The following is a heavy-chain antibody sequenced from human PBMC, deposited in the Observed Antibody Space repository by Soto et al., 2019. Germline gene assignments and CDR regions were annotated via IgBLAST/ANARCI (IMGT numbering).Heavy chain of an antibody. CDR1: GYTFTSYG. CDR3: ARDTHTGYSSSWPDY. J-gene: IGHJ4*02. D-gene: IGHD6-13*01. V-gene: IGHV1-18*04. Sequence: ASVEVSCKXSGYTFTSYGISWVRQAPGQGLEWMGWISAYNGNTNYAQKLQGRVTMTTDTSTSTAYMELRSLRSDDTAVYYCARDTHTGYSSSWPDYWGQGTLVTVSS. CDR2: ISAYNGNT.